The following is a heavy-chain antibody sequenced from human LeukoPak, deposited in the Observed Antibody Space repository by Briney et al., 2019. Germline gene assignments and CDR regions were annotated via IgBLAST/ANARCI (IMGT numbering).Heavy chain of an antibody. V-gene: IGHV4-34*01. J-gene: IGHJ4*02. CDR1: GGSFSGYY. CDR2: INHSGST. Sequence: PSQTRSLTCAVYGGSFSGYYWSWIRQPPGKWLECFVEINHSGSTNYNPSLKSRVTISVDTSKNQFSLKLSSVTAADTAVYYCARKVLRRYSSFLAYYFDYWGQGTLVTVSS. CDR3: ARKVLRRYSSFLAYYFDY. D-gene: IGHD6-13*01.